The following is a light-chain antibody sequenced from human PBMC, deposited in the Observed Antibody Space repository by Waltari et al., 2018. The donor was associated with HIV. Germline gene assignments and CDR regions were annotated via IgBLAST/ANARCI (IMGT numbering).Light chain of an antibody. J-gene: IGLJ1*01. CDR2: YDN. Sequence: QSVLTQPPSASAAPRPPVTISCSGTHSNIRNNAVNWYQQLPGKAPKLLIYYDNLLSSGVSDRFSGSKSGASASLAISGLQSEDEADYYCAAWDDTLNGFVFGSGTRVTVL. CDR1: HSNIRNNA. CDR3: AAWDDTLNGFV. V-gene: IGLV1-36*01.